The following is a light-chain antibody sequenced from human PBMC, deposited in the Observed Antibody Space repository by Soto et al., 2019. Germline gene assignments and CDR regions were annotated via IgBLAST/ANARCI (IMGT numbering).Light chain of an antibody. Sequence: EIVLTQSPGTLSLSPGESATLSCRASQTFSFTYLAWYHQKPGQAPRLLIYDASIRATGIPDRFSGSGSGTDFTLTISRLPPEDFAVYHCQQYGSSPPYTFGHGTTLEIK. CDR3: QQYGSSPPYT. CDR2: DAS. V-gene: IGKV3-20*01. J-gene: IGKJ2*01. CDR1: QTFSFTY.